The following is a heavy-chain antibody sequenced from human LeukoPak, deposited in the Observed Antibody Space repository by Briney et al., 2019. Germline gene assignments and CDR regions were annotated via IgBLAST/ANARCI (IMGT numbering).Heavy chain of an antibody. CDR2: ISASGTST. Sequence: PGVSLRLSCAASGFTFNIYAMSWVRQAPGKGLEWVSGISASGTSTHYADSVKGRFTISRDNSKNTLYLQMKGLRAEDTAVYYCAKDLNTKYFGGEFDYWGQGTLVTVSS. CDR1: GFTFNIYA. CDR3: AKDLNTKYFGGEFDY. J-gene: IGHJ4*02. V-gene: IGHV3-23*01. D-gene: IGHD3-9*01.